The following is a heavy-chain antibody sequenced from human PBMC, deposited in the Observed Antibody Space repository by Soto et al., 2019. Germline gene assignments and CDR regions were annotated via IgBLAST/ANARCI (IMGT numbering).Heavy chain of an antibody. Sequence: PSETLSLTCAVSGYSISSGYYWGWIRQPPGKGLEWIGSINHSGVTYYNPSLKSRVTISVDTSKNQFSLKLSSVTAADTAVYYCARQQVVRGVIITGYYYYGMDVWGQGTTVTVSS. D-gene: IGHD3-10*01. CDR1: GYSISSGYY. CDR2: INHSGVT. J-gene: IGHJ6*02. CDR3: ARQQVVRGVIITGYYYYGMDV. V-gene: IGHV4-38-2*01.